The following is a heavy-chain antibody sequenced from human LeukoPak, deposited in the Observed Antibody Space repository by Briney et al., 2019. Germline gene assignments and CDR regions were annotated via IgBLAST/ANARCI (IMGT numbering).Heavy chain of an antibody. Sequence: GSLRLSCAVSGFTFSSNWMSWVRQPPGKGLEWIGSIYYSGSTYYNPSLKSRVTISVDTSKNQFSLKLSSVTAADTAVYYCARGYCSGGSCYPFDYWGQGTLVTASS. CDR1: GFTFSSNW. CDR3: ARGYCSGGSCYPFDY. V-gene: IGHV4-4*02. J-gene: IGHJ4*02. D-gene: IGHD2-15*01. CDR2: IYYSGST.